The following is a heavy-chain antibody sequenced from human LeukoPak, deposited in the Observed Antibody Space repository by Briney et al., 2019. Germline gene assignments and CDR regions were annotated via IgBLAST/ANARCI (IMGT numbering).Heavy chain of an antibody. CDR2: ISSSGSTI. V-gene: IGHV3-11*04. J-gene: IGHJ4*02. D-gene: IGHD3-3*01. CDR1: GFTFSDYY. Sequence: PGGSLRLSCAASGFTFSDYYMSWIRQAPGQGLEWVSYISSSGSTIYYADSVKGRFTISRDNAKNSLYLQMNSLRAEDTGVYYCARDPYDFWSGNPLYYFDYWGQGTLVTVSS. CDR3: ARDPYDFWSGNPLYYFDY.